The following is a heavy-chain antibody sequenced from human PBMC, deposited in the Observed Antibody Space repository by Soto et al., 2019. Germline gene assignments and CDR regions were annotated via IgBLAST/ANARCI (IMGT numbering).Heavy chain of an antibody. CDR3: ARERAGLYYFYYGMDV. V-gene: IGHV1-18*01. CDR2: ISVYNGNT. Sequence: QVQLVQSGAEVKTPGASVKVSCKASGYTFTKYALSWMRQAPGQGLEWVGWISVYNGNTKYAENLQGRVTVTTDTPQTTVYMELRSMRSEDTDVYYCARERAGLYYFYYGMDVWGQGTTVTVPS. D-gene: IGHD6-19*01. J-gene: IGHJ6*02. CDR1: GYTFTKYA.